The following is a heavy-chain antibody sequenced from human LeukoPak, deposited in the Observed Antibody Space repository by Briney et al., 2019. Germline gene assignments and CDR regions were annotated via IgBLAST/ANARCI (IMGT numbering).Heavy chain of an antibody. Sequence: ASVKIYCKASGYTFTGCYMHCMRQAPGQGLELMGRINPNSGGTNYAQKFQGRVTMTRDTSISTAYMELSRLRSDDTAVYYCARGATNYYYYGMDVWGQGTTVTVSS. CDR1: GYTFTGCY. CDR3: ARGATNYYYYGMDV. V-gene: IGHV1-2*06. J-gene: IGHJ6*02. CDR2: INPNSGGT.